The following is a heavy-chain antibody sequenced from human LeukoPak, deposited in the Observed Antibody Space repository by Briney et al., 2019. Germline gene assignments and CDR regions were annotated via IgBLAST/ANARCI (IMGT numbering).Heavy chain of an antibody. CDR3: AKGSGPMRPYYFDY. J-gene: IGHJ4*02. CDR2: IGGSGGST. D-gene: IGHD6-19*01. CDR1: GFTFSNSA. Sequence: GASLRLSCAASGFTFSNSAMSWVRQAPGKGLEWVSAIGGSGGSTYYADSVKGRFTISRDNSKSTLYLQMNTLRAEDTAVYYCAKGSGPMRPYYFDYWGQGTLVAVSS. V-gene: IGHV3-23*01.